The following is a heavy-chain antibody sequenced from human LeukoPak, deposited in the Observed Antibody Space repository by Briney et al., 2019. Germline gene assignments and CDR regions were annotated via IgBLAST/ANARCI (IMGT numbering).Heavy chain of an antibody. V-gene: IGHV4-59*12. CDR2: IYYSGST. D-gene: IGHD3-10*01. CDR1: GDSISGFY. J-gene: IGHJ5*02. Sequence: SETLSLTCTVSGDSISGFYWSWIRQPPGKGLEWIGYIYYSGSTKYNPSLKSRVTISIDTSKNQFSLKLSSVTAADTAVYYCARDFGSGSYSGNWFDPWGQGTLVTVSS. CDR3: ARDFGSGSYSGNWFDP.